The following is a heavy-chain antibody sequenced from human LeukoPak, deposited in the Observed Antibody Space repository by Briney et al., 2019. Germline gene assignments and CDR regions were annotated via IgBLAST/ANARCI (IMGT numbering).Heavy chain of an antibody. V-gene: IGHV4-34*01. J-gene: IGHJ6*02. D-gene: IGHD6-13*01. Sequence: SETLSLTCAVYGGSFSGYYWSWIRQPPGKGLEWIGEINHSGSTNYNPFLKSRVTISVDTSKNQFSLKLSSVTAADTAVYYCARAAAAAGVSYYYYYGMDVWGQGTTVTVSS. CDR2: INHSGST. CDR1: GGSFSGYY. CDR3: ARAAAAAGVSYYYYYGMDV.